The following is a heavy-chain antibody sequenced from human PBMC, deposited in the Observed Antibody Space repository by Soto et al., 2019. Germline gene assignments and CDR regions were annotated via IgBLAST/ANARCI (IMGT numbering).Heavy chain of an antibody. CDR3: ARGGTAVATRPLDY. J-gene: IGHJ4*02. D-gene: IGHD6-19*01. Sequence: QVQLVQSGAEVKKPGASVKVSCKASGYTFTTYDINWVRQATGQGLEWMAWMNPNSGNTGYAQKFQDRGTLTRDTSRSPGYMELSGLTSEETAGYYCARGGTAVATRPLDYWGQGPLVTVSS. CDR1: GYTFTTYD. V-gene: IGHV1-8*01. CDR2: MNPNSGNT.